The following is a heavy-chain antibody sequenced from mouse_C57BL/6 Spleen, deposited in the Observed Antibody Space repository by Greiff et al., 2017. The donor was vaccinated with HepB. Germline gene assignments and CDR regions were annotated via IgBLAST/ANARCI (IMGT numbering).Heavy chain of an antibody. D-gene: IGHD2-4*01. J-gene: IGHJ1*03. Sequence: QVQLKESGAELVRPGTSVKVSCKASGYAFTNYLIEWVKQRPGQGLEWIGVINPGSGGTNYNEKFKGKATLTADKSSSTAYMQLSSLTSEDSAVYFCARDYDGYFDVWGTGTTVTVSS. CDR2: INPGSGGT. CDR1: GYAFTNYL. V-gene: IGHV1-54*01. CDR3: ARDYDGYFDV.